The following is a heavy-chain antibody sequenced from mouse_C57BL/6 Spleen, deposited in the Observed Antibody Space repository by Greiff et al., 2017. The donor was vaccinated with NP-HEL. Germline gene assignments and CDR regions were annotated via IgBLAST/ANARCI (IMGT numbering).Heavy chain of an antibody. CDR1: GYTFTSYW. V-gene: IGHV1-74*01. D-gene: IGHD1-1*01. J-gene: IGHJ1*03. Sequence: VQLQQPGAELVKPGASVKVSCKASGYTFTSYWMHWVKQRPGQGLEWIGRIHPSDSDTNYNQKFKGKATLTVDKSSSTAYMQLSSLTSEDSAVYYCARLYYGSSLYWYFDVWAQGPRSPSPQ. CDR2: IHPSDSDT. CDR3: ARLYYGSSLYWYFDV.